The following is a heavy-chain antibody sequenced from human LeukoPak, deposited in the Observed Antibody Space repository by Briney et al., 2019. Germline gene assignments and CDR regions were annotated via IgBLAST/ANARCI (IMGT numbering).Heavy chain of an antibody. J-gene: IGHJ5*02. Sequence: SVKVSCKASGGTFSSYAISWVRQAPGQGREWMGGIIPIFGTANYAQKFQGRVTITTDESTSTAYMELSSLRSEDTAVYYCARDLWGDSPFDPWGQGTLVTVSS. CDR2: IIPIFGTA. V-gene: IGHV1-69*05. CDR1: GGTFSSYA. CDR3: ARDLWGDSPFDP. D-gene: IGHD3-16*01.